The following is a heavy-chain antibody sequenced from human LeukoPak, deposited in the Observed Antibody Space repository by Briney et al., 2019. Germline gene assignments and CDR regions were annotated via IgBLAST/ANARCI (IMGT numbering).Heavy chain of an antibody. CDR1: GGTFSSYA. CDR2: IIPIFGTA. CDR3: ARDRDGYMDV. J-gene: IGHJ6*03. D-gene: IGHD5-24*01. Sequence: SVKVSCKASGGTFSSYAIGWVRQAPGQGLEWMGGIIPIFGTANYAQKFQGRVTITADKSTSTAYMELSSLRSEDTAVYYCARDRDGYMDVWGKGTTVTVSS. V-gene: IGHV1-69*06.